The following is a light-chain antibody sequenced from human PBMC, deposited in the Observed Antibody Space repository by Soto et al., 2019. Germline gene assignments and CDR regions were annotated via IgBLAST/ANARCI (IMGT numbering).Light chain of an antibody. J-gene: IGKJ1*01. CDR2: GAS. CDR1: QSVSNYY. V-gene: IGKV3-20*01. Sequence: EIVLTQSPGTLSLSPGERATLSCRASQSVSNYYLAWYQQRPGQAPRLVIHGASIRAIGIPDRFSGSGSGTDFTLTINRLEPEDFAVYSCQQYDILPWTFGQGTKVEI. CDR3: QQYDILPWT.